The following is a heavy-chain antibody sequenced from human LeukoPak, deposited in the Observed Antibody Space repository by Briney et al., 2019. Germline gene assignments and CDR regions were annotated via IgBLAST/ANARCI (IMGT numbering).Heavy chain of an antibody. J-gene: IGHJ4*02. Sequence: PGGSLRLSCAASGFTFSSYAMSWVRQAPGKGLEWVSAISGSGGSTYYADSVKGRFTISRDNSKNTLYLQMNSLRAEDTAVYYCANYYDSSGYHFPRPFDYWGQGTLVTVSS. CDR1: GFTFSSYA. CDR2: ISGSGGST. V-gene: IGHV3-23*01. D-gene: IGHD3-22*01. CDR3: ANYYDSSGYHFPRPFDY.